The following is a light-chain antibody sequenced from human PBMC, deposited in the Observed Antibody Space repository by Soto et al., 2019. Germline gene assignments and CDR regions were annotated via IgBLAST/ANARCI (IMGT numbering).Light chain of an antibody. V-gene: IGKV1-39*01. CDR3: QQSYSTPYT. J-gene: IGKJ2*01. Sequence: DIQMTQSPSSLSASVGDRVTITCRASQTISSYLHWYQQKPGKDPRLRIYATSNLHGGVPSRFSGSGSGTDFSLTISSLQPDDFATYYCQQSYSTPYTFGQGTNLDI. CDR1: QTISSY. CDR2: ATS.